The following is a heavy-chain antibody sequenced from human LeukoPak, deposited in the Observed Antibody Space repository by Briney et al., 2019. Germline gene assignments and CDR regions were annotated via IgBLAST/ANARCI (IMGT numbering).Heavy chain of an antibody. CDR2: IIPIFGIA. V-gene: IGHV1-69*04. D-gene: IGHD2-2*01. Sequence: SVKVSCKASGGTFSSYAISWVRQAPGQGLEWMRRIIPIFGIANYAQKFQGRVTITADKSTSTAYMELSSLRSEDTAVYYCSSPSNCSSTSCYRDAFDIWGQGTMVTVSS. J-gene: IGHJ3*02. CDR1: GGTFSSYA. CDR3: SSPSNCSSTSCYRDAFDI.